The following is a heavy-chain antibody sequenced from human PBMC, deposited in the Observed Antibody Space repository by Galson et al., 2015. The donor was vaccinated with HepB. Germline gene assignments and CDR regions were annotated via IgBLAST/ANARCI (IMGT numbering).Heavy chain of an antibody. CDR3: ARRATMVRGVRFAFDI. CDR1: GYTFTSYG. Sequence: SVKVSCKASGYTFTSYGINWVRQAPGQGLEWMGWISGYNGNTNYAQKLQGRVTMTTDTSTSTAYMELRSLRSDDTAVYYCARRATMVRGVRFAFDIWGQGTMVTVSS. CDR2: ISGYNGNT. V-gene: IGHV1-18*04. J-gene: IGHJ3*02. D-gene: IGHD3-10*01.